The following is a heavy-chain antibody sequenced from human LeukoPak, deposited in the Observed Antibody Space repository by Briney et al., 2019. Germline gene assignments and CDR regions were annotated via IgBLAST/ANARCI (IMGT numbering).Heavy chain of an antibody. CDR2: IRYDGSNK. CDR3: ARDPQRQIDYSYFDY. V-gene: IGHV3-30*02. CDR1: GFTFSSYG. Sequence: GGSLRLSCAASGFTFSSYGMHWVRQAPGKGLEWVAFIRYDGSNKYYADSVKGRFTISRDNSKNTLYLQMNSLRAEDTAVYYCARDPQRQIDYSYFDYWGQGTLVTVSS. J-gene: IGHJ4*02. D-gene: IGHD4-11*01.